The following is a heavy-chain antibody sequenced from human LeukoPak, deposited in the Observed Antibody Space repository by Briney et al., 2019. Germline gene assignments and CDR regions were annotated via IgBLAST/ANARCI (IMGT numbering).Heavy chain of an antibody. CDR3: ASDYGGVSHIDY. J-gene: IGHJ4*02. V-gene: IGHV1-2*02. CDR1: GYTVTGYD. Sequence: ASVKVSCKASGYTVTGYDMHWGRQAPGQGLEWRGWINLNSGGTNYAQKFQGRVTMTRDTSISTAYMELSRLRSDDTAVYYCASDYGGVSHIDYWGQGTLVTVSS. D-gene: IGHD4-23*01. CDR2: INLNSGGT.